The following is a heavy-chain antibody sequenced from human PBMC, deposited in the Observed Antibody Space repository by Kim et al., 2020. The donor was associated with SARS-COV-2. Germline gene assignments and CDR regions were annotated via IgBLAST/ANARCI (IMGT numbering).Heavy chain of an antibody. J-gene: IGHJ4*02. D-gene: IGHD3-16*02. V-gene: IGHV4-4*02. Sequence: SETLSLTCAVSGGSISSGNWWSWVRQPPGKGLEWIGEIYHSGSTNYNPSLKSRVTISVDKSKNQFSLKLSSVTAADTAVYYCASEQTYYDYVWGSYRNNYFDYWGQGTLVTVSS. CDR1: GGSISSGNW. CDR3: ASEQTYYDYVWGSYRNNYFDY. CDR2: IYHSGST.